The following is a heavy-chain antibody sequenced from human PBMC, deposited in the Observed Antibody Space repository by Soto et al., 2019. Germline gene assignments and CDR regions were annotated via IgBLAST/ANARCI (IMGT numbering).Heavy chain of an antibody. CDR3: ARDLAKGGGSAGFDY. J-gene: IGHJ4*02. V-gene: IGHV1-2*02. D-gene: IGHD1-26*01. CDR1: GYTFTVYY. CDR2: INPKSGGT. Sequence: ASVKVSCKASGYTFTVYYMHWVRQAPGQGLEWMGWINPKSGGTMYPQKFQGRVTMTWDTSISTAYVALTRLRSDDTAVYYCARDLAKGGGSAGFDYWGQGTLVTVSS.